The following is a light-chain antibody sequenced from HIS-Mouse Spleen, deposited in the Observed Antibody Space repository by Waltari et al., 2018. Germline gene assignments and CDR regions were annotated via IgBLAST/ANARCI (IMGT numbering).Light chain of an antibody. CDR2: EDS. V-gene: IGLV3-10*01. CDR3: YSTDSSGNHRV. J-gene: IGLJ2*01. Sequence: SYDLTQPPSVSVSPGQTARIPCSGDALPKQYAYWYQQKPGQAPVLVINEDSNRPSGIPERFSGSSSGTMATLTISGAQVEDEADYYCYSTDSSGNHRVFGGGTKLTVL. CDR1: ALPKQY.